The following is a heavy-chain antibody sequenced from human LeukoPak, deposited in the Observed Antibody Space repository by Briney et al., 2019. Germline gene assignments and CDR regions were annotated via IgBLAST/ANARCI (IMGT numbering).Heavy chain of an antibody. CDR2: ISAYNGNT. CDR3: AKLAAAYYMDV. V-gene: IGHV1-18*01. CDR1: GYIFTSYG. D-gene: IGHD6-13*01. Sequence: GASVKVSCKASGYIFTSYGISWVRRAPGQGLEWMGWISAYNGNTNYAQKLQGRVTMTTDTSTSTAYMELRSLRSDGTAVYYCAKLAAAYYMDVWGKGTTVTVSS. J-gene: IGHJ6*03.